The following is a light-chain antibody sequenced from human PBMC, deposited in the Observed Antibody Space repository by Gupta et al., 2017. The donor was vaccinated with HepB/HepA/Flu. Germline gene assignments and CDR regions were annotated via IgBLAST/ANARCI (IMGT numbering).Light chain of an antibody. Sequence: GGNNIGAKSVHWYRQRPGQAPVLVISNNNDRPSGIPEGISGSNSGNTATLTINRVETGDEADYHCQVWDSSTDHPVFGGGTKLTVL. CDR2: NNN. CDR3: QVWDSSTDHPV. V-gene: IGLV3-21*04. CDR1: NIGAKS. J-gene: IGLJ2*01.